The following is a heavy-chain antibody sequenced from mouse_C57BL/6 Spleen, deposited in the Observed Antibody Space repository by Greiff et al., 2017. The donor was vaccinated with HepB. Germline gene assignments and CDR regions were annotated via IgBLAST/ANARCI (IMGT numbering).Heavy chain of an antibody. CDR2: IDPETGGT. J-gene: IGHJ1*03. Sequence: QVHVKQSGAELVRPGASVTLSCKASGYTFTDYEMHWVKQTPVHGLEWIGAIDPETGGTAYNQKFKGKAILTADKSSSTAYMELRSLTSEDSAVYYCTRGRLGRRYFDVWGTGTTVTVSS. V-gene: IGHV1-15*01. CDR1: GYTFTDYE. D-gene: IGHD4-1*01. CDR3: TRGRLGRRYFDV.